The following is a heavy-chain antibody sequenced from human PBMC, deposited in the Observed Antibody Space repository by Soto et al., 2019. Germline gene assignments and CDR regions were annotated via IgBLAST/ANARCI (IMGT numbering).Heavy chain of an antibody. V-gene: IGHV3-30*18. CDR2: SSFDGTQQ. Sequence: QAGGSLRLSCTASEFSLSSSDMHWVRRAPGKGLEWLAVSSFDGTQQFYGDSVKGRFTVSRDNSNNTLYLEMNSLRTEDTAVYYCAKQLRGSGWYPLHSWGQGTPVTVSS. J-gene: IGHJ4*02. CDR1: EFSLSSSD. D-gene: IGHD6-19*01. CDR3: AKQLRGSGWYPLHS.